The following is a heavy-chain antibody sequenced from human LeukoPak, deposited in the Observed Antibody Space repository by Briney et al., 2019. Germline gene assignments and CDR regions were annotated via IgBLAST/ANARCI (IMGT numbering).Heavy chain of an antibody. CDR2: INPNSGGT. Sequence: GASVKVSCKASGYTFTGYYMHWVRQAPGQGLEWMGWINPNSGGTNYAQKFQGRVIMTRDTSISTAYMELSRLRSDDTAVYYCAKEAHGSGTYYSDYWGQGTLVTVSS. D-gene: IGHD3-10*01. V-gene: IGHV1-2*02. CDR1: GYTFTGYY. CDR3: AKEAHGSGTYYSDY. J-gene: IGHJ4*02.